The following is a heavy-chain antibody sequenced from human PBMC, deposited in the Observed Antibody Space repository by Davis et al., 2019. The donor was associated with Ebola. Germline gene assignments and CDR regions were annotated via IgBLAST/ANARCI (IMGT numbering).Heavy chain of an antibody. D-gene: IGHD2-2*01. CDR1: GFTFSIPW. CDR2: IRGKTAGGTT. J-gene: IGHJ4*02. Sequence: GGSLRLSCGASGFTFSIPWMSWVRQVPGKGLEWVGRIRGKTAGGTTDYAAPVKGRFTISRDDSKNTLYLQMNSLKTEDTAVYYCTTELYCSSSTCPLSFGNWGQGTVVTVSS. CDR3: TTELYCSSSTCPLSFGN. V-gene: IGHV3-15*01.